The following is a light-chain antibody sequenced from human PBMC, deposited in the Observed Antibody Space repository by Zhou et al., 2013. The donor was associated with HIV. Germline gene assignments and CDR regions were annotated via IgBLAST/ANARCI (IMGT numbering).Light chain of an antibody. CDR2: RAS. CDR3: QQYNNWPYT. Sequence: EIVLTQSPATLSLSPGERATLSCRASQSVSSYLAWYQQKPGQAPRLLIYRASTRATGIPARFSGSGSGTEFTLTINSMQSEDFATYFCQQYNNWPYTFGQGTKLEIK. J-gene: IGKJ2*01. V-gene: IGKV3-15*01. CDR1: QSVSSY.